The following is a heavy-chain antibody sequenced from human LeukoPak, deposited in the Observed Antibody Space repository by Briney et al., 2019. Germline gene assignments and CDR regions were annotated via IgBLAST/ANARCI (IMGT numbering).Heavy chain of an antibody. V-gene: IGHV3-30*02. CDR1: GFTFSIHG. J-gene: IGHJ5*02. CDR3: ATLTLLWFGDNWFDP. D-gene: IGHD3-10*01. Sequence: PGGTLRLSCAASGFTFSIHGMHWVRQAPGKGLEWVAFIRYDGSNKYYADSVKGRFTISRDNSKNTLYLQMNSLRAEDTAVYYCATLTLLWFGDNWFDPWGQGTLVTVSS. CDR2: IRYDGSNK.